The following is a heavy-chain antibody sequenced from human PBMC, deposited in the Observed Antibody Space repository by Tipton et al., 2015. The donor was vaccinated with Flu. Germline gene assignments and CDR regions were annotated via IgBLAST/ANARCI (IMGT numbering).Heavy chain of an antibody. J-gene: IGHJ4*02. CDR2: ISSSGNNI. V-gene: IGHV3-11*04. CDR3: AREGVHGDYFDF. Sequence: SLRLSCTASGFTFSDYYINWIRQAPGEGLEWVSYISSSGNNIYYADSVKGRFTISRDNAKKSVYLQMNSLRSDDTAVYYCAREGVHGDYFDFWGQGTLVTVSS. D-gene: IGHD5/OR15-5a*01. CDR1: GFTFSDYY.